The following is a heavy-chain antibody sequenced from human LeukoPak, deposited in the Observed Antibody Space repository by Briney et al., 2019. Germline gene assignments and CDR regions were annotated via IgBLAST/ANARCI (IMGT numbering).Heavy chain of an antibody. CDR1: GYTFTGYY. V-gene: IGHV1-2*02. CDR3: ARARCGATSCYIGTY. CDR2: INPNSGGT. Sequence: GASVKVSCKASGYTFTGYYIHWVRQAPGQGLEWMAWINPNSGGTNYAQKFLGRVTLTRDTSINTAYMELSSPRSEDTAVYYCARARCGATSCYIGTYWGQGTLVTVSS. D-gene: IGHD2-21*01. J-gene: IGHJ4*02.